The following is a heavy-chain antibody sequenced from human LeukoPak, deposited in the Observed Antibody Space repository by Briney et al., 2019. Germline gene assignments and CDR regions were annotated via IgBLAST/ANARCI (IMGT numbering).Heavy chain of an antibody. V-gene: IGHV3-48*01. CDR1: GFTFSTYS. CDR2: ISGSSSSK. CDR3: ARHPDY. J-gene: IGHJ4*02. Sequence: GGSLSLSCVASGFTFSTYSMNWVRQAPGKGLEWVSYISGSSSSKFYADSVKGRFTISRDNVKNSLYLQMNSLRAEDTAVYYCARHPDYWGQGTPVTVSS.